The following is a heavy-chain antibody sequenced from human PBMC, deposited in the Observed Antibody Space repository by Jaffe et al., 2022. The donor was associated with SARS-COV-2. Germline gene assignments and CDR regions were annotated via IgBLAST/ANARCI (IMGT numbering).Heavy chain of an antibody. CDR1: GFTVSNNW. V-gene: IGHV3-7*01. J-gene: IGHJ4*02. CDR2: LKPDGSEG. Sequence: EVQLVESGGGLVQPGGSLRLSCAASGFTVSNNWMSWVRQAPGKGLEWMATLKPDGSEGYYVDSVKGRFTISRDNAKNSLYLQMNSLRVEDTAVYFCVRSGGAVWGQGALVTVSS. D-gene: IGHD2-15*01. CDR3: VRSGGAV.